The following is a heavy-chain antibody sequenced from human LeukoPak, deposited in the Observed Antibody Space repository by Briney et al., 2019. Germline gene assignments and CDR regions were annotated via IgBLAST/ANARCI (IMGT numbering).Heavy chain of an antibody. Sequence: GALRLPCAASGFPFSTYGISWVRQAPGKGLEWVSAITGSGDFAKYADSVKGRFTISRDNSKNTLYLQMNSLRAEDTAVYYCAKDQTGTTGAFDYWGQGTLVTVSS. CDR3: AKDQTGTTGAFDY. V-gene: IGHV3-23*01. CDR2: ITGSGDFA. J-gene: IGHJ4*02. CDR1: GFPFSTYG. D-gene: IGHD1-7*01.